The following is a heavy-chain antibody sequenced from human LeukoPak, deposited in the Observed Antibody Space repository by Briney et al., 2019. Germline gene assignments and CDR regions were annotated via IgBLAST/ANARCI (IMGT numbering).Heavy chain of an antibody. Sequence: PGGSLRLSCAASGFTFSSYAMSWVRQAPGKGLEWVSGISGSGGSTYYADSVQGRFTISRDNSNNMLYLQMNSLRAEDTAVYYCARDHLVRTYYDFWSGSPHAEFDYWGQGTLVTVSS. CDR2: ISGSGGST. V-gene: IGHV3-23*01. D-gene: IGHD3-3*01. J-gene: IGHJ4*02. CDR3: ARDHLVRTYYDFWSGSPHAEFDY. CDR1: GFTFSSYA.